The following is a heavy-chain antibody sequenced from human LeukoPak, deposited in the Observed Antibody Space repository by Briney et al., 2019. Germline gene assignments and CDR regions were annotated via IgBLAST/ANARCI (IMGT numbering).Heavy chain of an antibody. CDR1: GFTFSSYA. D-gene: IGHD6-19*01. Sequence: GGSLRLSCAPSGFTFSSYAMHWVRQAPGKGLEWVAVISYAGSNKFYADSVKGRFTISRDNAKNSLYLQMHSLRAEDTALYYCARVSDISVAAYFDYWGQGTLVTVSS. CDR3: ARVSDISVAAYFDY. J-gene: IGHJ4*02. V-gene: IGHV3-30-3*01. CDR2: ISYAGSNK.